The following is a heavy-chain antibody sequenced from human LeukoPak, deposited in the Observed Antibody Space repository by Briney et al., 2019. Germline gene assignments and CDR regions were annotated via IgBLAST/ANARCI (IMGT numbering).Heavy chain of an antibody. D-gene: IGHD3-10*01. Sequence: ASVKVSCKASGYTFTGYYMHWVRQAPGQGLEWMGWINPNSGGTNYAQKFQGRVTMTRDTSISTAYVELSRLRSDDTAVYYCARDYYGSGSIMGTFDYWGQGTLVTVS. J-gene: IGHJ4*02. V-gene: IGHV1-2*02. CDR3: ARDYYGSGSIMGTFDY. CDR2: INPNSGGT. CDR1: GYTFTGYY.